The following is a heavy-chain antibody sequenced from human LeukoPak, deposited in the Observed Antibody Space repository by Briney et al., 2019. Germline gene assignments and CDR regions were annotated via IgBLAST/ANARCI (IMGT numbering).Heavy chain of an antibody. J-gene: IGHJ6*02. D-gene: IGHD4-11*01. CDR1: GFTFSSYA. CDR3: ARTGPDYTYYYYYGMDV. V-gene: IGHV3-30-3*01. CDR2: ISYDGSNK. Sequence: GRSLRLSCAASGFTFSSYAMHWVRQAPGKGLEWVAVISYDGSNKYYADSVKGRFTISRDYSKNTLYLQMNSLRAEDTAVYYCARTGPDYTYYYYYGMDVWGQGTTVTVSS.